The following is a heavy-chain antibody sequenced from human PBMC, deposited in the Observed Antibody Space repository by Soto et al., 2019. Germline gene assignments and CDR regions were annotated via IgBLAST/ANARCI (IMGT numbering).Heavy chain of an antibody. J-gene: IGHJ6*02. V-gene: IGHV1-18*01. CDR1: GYTFTSYG. CDR2: ISAYNGNT. Sequence: QVQLVQSGAEVKKPGASVKVSCKASGYTFTSYGISWVRQAPGQGLELMGWISAYNGNTNYAQKLRGRVTMTPGTYTSAEYTELRGQRSGDTAVYYCARDGYYVMLTDTRNYGMDVWGQGTTVTVSS. CDR3: ARDGYYVMLTDTRNYGMDV. D-gene: IGHD3-9*01.